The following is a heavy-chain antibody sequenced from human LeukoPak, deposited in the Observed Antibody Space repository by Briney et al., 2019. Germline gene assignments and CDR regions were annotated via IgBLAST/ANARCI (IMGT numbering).Heavy chain of an antibody. Sequence: SVKVSCKASGGSFRSYGINWVRQAPGQGLEWMGGIIPPFGTVAYAQKFQGRVTFTEDKSTSTAYMELSSLKSEDTAVFYCARSAPYGESYYFAYWGQGTLVTVSS. CDR2: IIPPFGTV. CDR3: ARSAPYGESYYFAY. CDR1: GGSFRSYG. V-gene: IGHV1-69*06. J-gene: IGHJ4*02. D-gene: IGHD4-17*01.